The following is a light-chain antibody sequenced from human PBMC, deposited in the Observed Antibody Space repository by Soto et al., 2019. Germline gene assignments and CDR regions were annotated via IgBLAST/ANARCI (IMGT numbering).Light chain of an antibody. Sequence: EMVLTQSPGTLSLSPWERATLSCRASQSVTSTSLAWYQQKPGQTPRLLIYGASSRATGTPDRISGGGSGTHFTLTIRRLEPEDFAVYCCQHYVTSSITFGQGTRLEIK. V-gene: IGKV3-20*01. CDR2: GAS. CDR1: QSVTSTS. CDR3: QHYVTSSIT. J-gene: IGKJ5*01.